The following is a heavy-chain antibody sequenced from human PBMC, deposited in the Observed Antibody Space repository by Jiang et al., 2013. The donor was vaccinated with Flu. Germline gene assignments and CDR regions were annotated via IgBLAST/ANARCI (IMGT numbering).Heavy chain of an antibody. CDR1: GGTFSSYA. CDR3: AFIWGYGPYTGDAFDI. J-gene: IGHJ3*02. CDR2: IIPILGIA. D-gene: IGHD2-15*01. Sequence: SGAEVKKPGSSVKVSCKASGGTFSSYAISWVRQAPGQGLEWMGRIIPILGIANYAQKFQGRVTITADKSTSTAYMELSSLRSEDTAVYYCAFIWGYGPYTGDAFDIWGQGTNGHRLF. V-gene: IGHV1-69*04.